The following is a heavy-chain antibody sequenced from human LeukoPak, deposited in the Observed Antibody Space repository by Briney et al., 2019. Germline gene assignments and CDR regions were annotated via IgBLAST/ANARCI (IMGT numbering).Heavy chain of an antibody. CDR2: ISSSSSYI. D-gene: IGHD3-16*01. Sequence: PGGSLRLSCAASGFTFSSYSMNWVRQAPGKGLEWVSSISSSSSYIYYADSVKGRFTISRDNAKNSLYLQMNSLRAEDTAVYICARKVGGMGEEYCGQGTLGTVSS. CDR3: ARKVGGMGEEY. V-gene: IGHV3-21*01. J-gene: IGHJ4*02. CDR1: GFTFSSYS.